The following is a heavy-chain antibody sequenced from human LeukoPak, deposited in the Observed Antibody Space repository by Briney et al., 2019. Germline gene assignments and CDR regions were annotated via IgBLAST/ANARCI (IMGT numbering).Heavy chain of an antibody. CDR3: ARSDSSGLGSEYFQH. V-gene: IGHV1-69*04. Sequence: SVKVSCKASGGTFSSYAISWVRQAPGQGLEGMGRIIPILGIANYAQKFQGRVTITADKSTSTAYMELSSLRSEDTAVYYCARSDSSGLGSEYFQHWGQGTLVTVSS. CDR1: GGTFSSYA. D-gene: IGHD3-22*01. CDR2: IIPILGIA. J-gene: IGHJ1*01.